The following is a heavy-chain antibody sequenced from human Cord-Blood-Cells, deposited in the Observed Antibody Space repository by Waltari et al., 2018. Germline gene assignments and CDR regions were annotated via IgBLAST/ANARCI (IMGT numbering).Heavy chain of an antibody. D-gene: IGHD5-18*01. Sequence: QLQLQESGPGLVKPSETLSLTCPVSGGSISSSSYYWGWIRQPPGKGLEWIGSIYYSGSTYYNPSLKRRVTISVDTSKNQFSLKLSSVTAADTAVYYCARHRAGLWPTWGQGTLVTVSS. J-gene: IGHJ4*02. CDR2: IYYSGST. V-gene: IGHV4-39*01. CDR1: GGSISSSSYY. CDR3: ARHRAGLWPT.